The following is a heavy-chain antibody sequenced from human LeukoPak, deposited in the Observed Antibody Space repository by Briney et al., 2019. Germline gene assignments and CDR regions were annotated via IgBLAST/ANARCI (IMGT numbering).Heavy chain of an antibody. CDR2: IYTSGST. V-gene: IGHV4-4*07. J-gene: IGHJ4*02. CDR3: ARGTWIQLWLKSGTLGY. Sequence: SETLSLTCTVSGGSISSYYWSWIRQPAGKGLEWIGRIYTSGSTNYNPSLKSRVTMSVDTSKNQFSLKLSSVTAADTAVYYCARGTWIQLWLKSGTLGYWGQGTLVTVSS. CDR1: GGSISSYY. D-gene: IGHD5-18*01.